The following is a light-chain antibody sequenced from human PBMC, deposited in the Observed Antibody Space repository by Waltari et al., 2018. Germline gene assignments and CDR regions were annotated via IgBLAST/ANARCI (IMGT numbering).Light chain of an antibody. CDR2: AAS. V-gene: IGKV1-9*01. J-gene: IGKJ1*01. CDR3: QQTEGFPWT. CDR1: QGISSY. Sequence: DIQLTQSPSFLSASVGDRVTITCRASQGISSYLAWYQQKPGKAPKLLIYAASTLQSGVPSRFSGSGSGTEFTLTISSLQPEDFGTYYCQQTEGFPWTFGQGTKVEFK.